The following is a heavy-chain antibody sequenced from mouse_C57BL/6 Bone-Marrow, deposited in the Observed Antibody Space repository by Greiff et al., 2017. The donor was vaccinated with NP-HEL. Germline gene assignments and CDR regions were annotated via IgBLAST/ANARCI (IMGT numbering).Heavy chain of an antibody. J-gene: IGHJ1*03. Sequence: QVQLQQPGAELVKPGASVKLSCKASGYTFTSYWMYWVKQRPGQGLEWIGMIHPNSGSTNYNEKFKSKATLTVDKASSTAYMQLNSLTYEDAAVYYGEREYYDVWGTGTTVTVSS. CDR3: EREYYDV. V-gene: IGHV1-64*01. CDR1: GYTFTSYW. CDR2: IHPNSGST.